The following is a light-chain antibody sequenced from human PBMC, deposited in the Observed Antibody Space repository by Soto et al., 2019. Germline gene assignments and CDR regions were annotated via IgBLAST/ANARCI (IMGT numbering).Light chain of an antibody. CDR2: GAS. Sequence: EIVMTQSPATLSVSPGERATLSCTASQSIASNLAWYQHKPGQAPRLLIYGASTRATGIPANFSGSGSGTEFTLTITSLQSEEFAVYYCQHYHTWPRGTFGQGTKVDIK. CDR1: QSIASN. V-gene: IGKV3-15*01. CDR3: QHYHTWPRGT. J-gene: IGKJ1*01.